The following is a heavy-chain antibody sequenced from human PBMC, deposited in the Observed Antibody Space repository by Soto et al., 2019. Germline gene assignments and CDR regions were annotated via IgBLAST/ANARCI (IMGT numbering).Heavy chain of an antibody. CDR1: GLSFRSYA. CDR3: AQAAGSSWGTEHFQH. Sequence: GSLSLSCAASGLSFRSYAMSCVRQAPGKGLEGVSLISGSGGGTYYAHSVNARFTISRHNSRNTQYLQMNSQRPENTGVYYCAQAAGSSWGTEHFQHWGQGTLVTVSS. J-gene: IGHJ1*01. CDR2: ISGSGGGT. D-gene: IGHD6-13*01. V-gene: IGHV3-23*01.